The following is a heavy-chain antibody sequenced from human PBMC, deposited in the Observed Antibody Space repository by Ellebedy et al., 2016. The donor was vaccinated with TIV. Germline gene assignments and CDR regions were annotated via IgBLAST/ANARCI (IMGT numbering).Heavy chain of an antibody. V-gene: IGHV3-74*01. Sequence: GESLKISXAASGFTFSNYWMYWVRQAPGKGLVWVAHINGDGSSLAYADSVKGRFTISRDNAENTLYLQMNSLRAEDTAVYYCAGRGYWGQGTLVTASS. CDR2: INGDGSSL. CDR3: AGRGY. CDR1: GFTFSNYW. J-gene: IGHJ4*02. D-gene: IGHD3-10*01.